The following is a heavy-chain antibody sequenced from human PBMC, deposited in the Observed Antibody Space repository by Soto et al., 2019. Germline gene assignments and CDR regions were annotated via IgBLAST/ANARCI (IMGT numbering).Heavy chain of an antibody. D-gene: IGHD2-2*01. CDR2: INQDGSEK. CDR3: SPALNF. CDR1: GFTFSSSW. Sequence: PWGSLRLSCAASGFTFSSSWMDWVRQAPGKGLEWVANINQDGSEKHYIDSVKGRFTISRDNAKSSLYLQMSSLTAEDSALYYCSPALNFWGQGTLVTVSS. V-gene: IGHV3-7*01. J-gene: IGHJ4*02.